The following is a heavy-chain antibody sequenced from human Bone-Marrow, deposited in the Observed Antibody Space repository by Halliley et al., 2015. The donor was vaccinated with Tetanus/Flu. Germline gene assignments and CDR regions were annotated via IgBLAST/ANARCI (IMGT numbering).Heavy chain of an antibody. CDR3: AREAYSYYGMDV. CDR2: IYSSGST. CDR1: GISVSSYY. Sequence: TLSLTCSVSGISVSSYYWAWIRQPPGKGLEWIGYIYSSGSTNYNPSLKSRVTITADKSKNQFSLKVRSVTAADTAVYYCAREAYSYYGMDVWGQGTTVIVSS. V-gene: IGHV4-59*02. J-gene: IGHJ6*02.